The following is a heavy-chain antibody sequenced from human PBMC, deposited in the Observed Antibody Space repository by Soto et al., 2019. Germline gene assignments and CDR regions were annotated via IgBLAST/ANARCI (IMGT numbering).Heavy chain of an antibody. J-gene: IGHJ6*02. D-gene: IGHD1-26*01. CDR3: ARDPIGGATSGMDV. V-gene: IGHV3-7*01. Sequence: PGGSLRLSCAASGFTFSSYWMRWVRQAPGKELEWVANIKQDGSEKYSVDSVKGRFTISRDNAKNSLYLQMNSLRAEDTAVYYCARDPIGGATSGMDVWGQGTTVAVSS. CDR2: IKQDGSEK. CDR1: GFTFSSYW.